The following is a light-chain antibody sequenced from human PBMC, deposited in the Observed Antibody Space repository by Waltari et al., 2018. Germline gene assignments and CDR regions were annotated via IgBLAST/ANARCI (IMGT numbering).Light chain of an antibody. CDR1: SIDVGSYNL. CDR3: CSYAGSSTFGVV. CDR2: EVS. J-gene: IGLJ2*01. V-gene: IGLV2-23*02. Sequence: QSALTQPASVSGSPGQSITISCTGTSIDVGSYNLVSWSQQHPGKAPNLRIYEVSKRPSGVSNRFSGSKSGNTASLTISGLQAEDEADYYCCSYAGSSTFGVVFGGGTKLTVL.